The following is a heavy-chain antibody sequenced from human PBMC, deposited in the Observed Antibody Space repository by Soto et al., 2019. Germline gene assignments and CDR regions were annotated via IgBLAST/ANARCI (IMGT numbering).Heavy chain of an antibody. D-gene: IGHD4-17*01. CDR1: GYTFTSYD. Sequence: QVQLVQSGAEVKKPGASVKVSCKASGYTFTSYDIRWVRQAPGQGLEWMGWISAYNGNTNYAQKLQDRVTMTTDTATSTAYMELRTLRSDVTAVYYCARAGGTTGAAWVDPWGQATLVSVSS. CDR2: ISAYNGNT. CDR3: ARAGGTTGAAWVDP. J-gene: IGHJ5*02. V-gene: IGHV1-18*01.